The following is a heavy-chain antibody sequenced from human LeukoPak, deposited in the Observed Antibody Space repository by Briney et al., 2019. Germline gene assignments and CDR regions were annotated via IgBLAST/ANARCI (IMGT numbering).Heavy chain of an antibody. Sequence: SETLSLTCAVYGRSFSGYYWSWIRQPPGKGLEWIGEINHSGSTNYNPSLKSRVTISVDTSKNQFSLKLSSVTAADTAVYYCARGQSYYVAFDIWGQGTMVTVSS. V-gene: IGHV4-34*01. J-gene: IGHJ3*02. CDR2: INHSGST. CDR1: GRSFSGYY. D-gene: IGHD1-26*01. CDR3: ARGQSYYVAFDI.